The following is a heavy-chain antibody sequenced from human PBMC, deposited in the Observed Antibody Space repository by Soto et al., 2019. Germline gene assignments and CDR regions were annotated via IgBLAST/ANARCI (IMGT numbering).Heavy chain of an antibody. J-gene: IGHJ5*02. CDR1: CGSISSYY. CDR3: ARDVGFGENNWFDP. Sequence: SETLSLTCTVSCGSISSYYWSWIRQPPGKGLEWIGYIYYSGSTNYNPSLKSRVTISVDTSKNQFSLKLSSVTAADTAVYYCARDVGFGENNWFDPWGQGTLVTVSS. CDR2: IYYSGST. V-gene: IGHV4-59*01. D-gene: IGHD3-10*01.